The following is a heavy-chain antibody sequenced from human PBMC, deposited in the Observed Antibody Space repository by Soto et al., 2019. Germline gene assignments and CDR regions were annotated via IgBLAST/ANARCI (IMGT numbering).Heavy chain of an antibody. Sequence: GGSLRLSCGASGFTFRSYEMHWVRQAPGQGLELLSYISTRSSTIHYADSVRGRFTISRDNAKSSLYLQMNSLRAEDTAVDYCARGGVWFAAYSCHYYGMDVWGQGTTVTVSS. D-gene: IGHD3-10*01. V-gene: IGHV3-48*03. CDR2: ISTRSSTI. CDR1: GFTFRSYE. CDR3: ARGGVWFAAYSCHYYGMDV. J-gene: IGHJ6*02.